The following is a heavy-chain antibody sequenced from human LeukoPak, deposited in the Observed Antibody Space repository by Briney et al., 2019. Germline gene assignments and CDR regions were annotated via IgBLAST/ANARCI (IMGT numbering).Heavy chain of an antibody. V-gene: IGHV4-38-2*01. CDR2: IYHSGST. CDR1: GYSISSGYY. Sequence: PSETLSLTCAVSGYSISSGYYWGWIRQPRGKGLEWIGSIYHSGSTYYNPSLKSRVTISVDTSKNQFSLKLSSVTAADTAVYYCARSVVTAILWFDPWGQGTLVTVSS. D-gene: IGHD2-21*02. J-gene: IGHJ5*02. CDR3: ARSVVTAILWFDP.